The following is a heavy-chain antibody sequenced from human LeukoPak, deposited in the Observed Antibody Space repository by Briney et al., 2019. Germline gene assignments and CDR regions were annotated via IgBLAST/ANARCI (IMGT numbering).Heavy chain of an antibody. V-gene: IGHV1-8*01. D-gene: IGHD3-16*02. CDR1: GYTFTSYD. CDR2: MNPNSGNT. CDR3: ARGRYVWGIYRSIGY. Sequence: ASVKVSCKASGYTFTSYDINWVRQATGQGLEWMGWMNPNSGNTGYAQKFQGRVTMTRNTSISTAYMELSSLRSEDTAVYYCARGRYVWGIYRSIGYWGQGTLVTVSS. J-gene: IGHJ4*02.